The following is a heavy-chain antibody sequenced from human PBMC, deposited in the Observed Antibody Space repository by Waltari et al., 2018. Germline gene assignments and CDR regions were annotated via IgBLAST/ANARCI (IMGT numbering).Heavy chain of an antibody. CDR1: GGSIRSNY. J-gene: IGHJ4*02. V-gene: IGHV4-4*07. D-gene: IGHD1-26*01. CDR2: IPGDGANT. CDR3: ANYYNQKRV. Sequence: QLQQSGPGLVKPSETLSLTCAVFGGSIRSNYCTWTRQSPAQGLEWIGRIPGDGANTNYNPAVNSQVTISRDKSKKQFSLKLKSMTAADTAVDYSANYYNQKRVWGPGVRVTVSS.